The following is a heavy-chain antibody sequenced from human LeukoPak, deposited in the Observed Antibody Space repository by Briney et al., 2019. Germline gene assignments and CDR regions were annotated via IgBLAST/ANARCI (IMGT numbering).Heavy chain of an antibody. J-gene: IGHJ4*02. CDR3: ARAKYHYDGSGYSLFDY. Sequence: SQTLSLTCAISGDSVSSKSAAWNWIRQSPSRGLEWLGRTYYRSKWFNNYVSSVQSRITINPDTSKNQFSLQMKSVTPEDTAVYYCARAKYHYDGSGYSLFDYWGQGTLVTVSS. CDR2: TYYRSKWFN. V-gene: IGHV6-1*01. CDR1: GDSVSSKSAA. D-gene: IGHD3-22*01.